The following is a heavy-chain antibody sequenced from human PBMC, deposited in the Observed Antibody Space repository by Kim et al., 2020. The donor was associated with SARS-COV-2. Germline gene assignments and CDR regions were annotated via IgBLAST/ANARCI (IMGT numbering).Heavy chain of an antibody. V-gene: IGHV3-30*18. J-gene: IGHJ6*02. D-gene: IGHD5-18*01. Sequence: GGSLRLSCAASGFTFSSYGMHWVRQAPGKGPEWVAVISYDGSNKNYADSVKGRFTISRDNSKNTLYLQMSSLRAEDTAVYYCAKDVSKGYSYGWNYYYYGMDVWGQGTTVTVSS. CDR2: ISYDGSNK. CDR3: AKDVSKGYSYGWNYYYYGMDV. CDR1: GFTFSSYG.